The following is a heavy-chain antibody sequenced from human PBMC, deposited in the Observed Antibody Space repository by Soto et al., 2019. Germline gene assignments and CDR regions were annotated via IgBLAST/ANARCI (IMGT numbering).Heavy chain of an antibody. CDR1: GYTFTSYG. Sequence: ASVKVSCKASGYTFTSYGISWVRQAPGQGLEWMGWISAYNGNINYAQKLQGRVTMTTDTSTSTAYMELRSLRSDDTAVYYCARGTGITIFGVARNDAFDIWGQGTMVTVSS. CDR2: ISAYNGNI. D-gene: IGHD3-3*01. J-gene: IGHJ3*02. V-gene: IGHV1-18*04. CDR3: ARGTGITIFGVARNDAFDI.